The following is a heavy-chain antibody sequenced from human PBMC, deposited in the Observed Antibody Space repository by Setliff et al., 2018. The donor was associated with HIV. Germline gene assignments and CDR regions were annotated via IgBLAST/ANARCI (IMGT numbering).Heavy chain of an antibody. CDR3: ARDVAQWLEFPINNFDY. V-gene: IGHV3-7*05. Sequence: PGGSLRLSCAASGFIFDSYWMTWVRQAPGKGLEWVANIKEDGSEKYYLDSVKGRFTISRDNAKNSLYLQMNSLRAEDTAVYYCARDVAQWLEFPINNFDYWGQGTLVTVSS. CDR1: GFIFDSYW. J-gene: IGHJ4*02. D-gene: IGHD6-19*01. CDR2: IKEDGSEK.